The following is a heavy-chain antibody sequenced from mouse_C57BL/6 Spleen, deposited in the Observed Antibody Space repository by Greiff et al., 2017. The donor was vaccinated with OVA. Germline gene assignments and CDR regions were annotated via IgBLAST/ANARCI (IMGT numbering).Heavy chain of an antibody. J-gene: IGHJ3*01. CDR3: ARASSYYSNSWFAY. V-gene: IGHV1-69*01. CDR2: IDPSDSYT. D-gene: IGHD2-5*01. CDR1: GYTFTSYW. Sequence: QVQLQQPGAELVMPGASVKLSCKASGYTFTSYWMHWVKQRPGQGLEWIGEIDPSDSYTNYNQKFKGKSTLTVDKSSSTAYMQLSSLTSEDSAVYYCARASSYYSNSWFAYWGQGTLVTVSA.